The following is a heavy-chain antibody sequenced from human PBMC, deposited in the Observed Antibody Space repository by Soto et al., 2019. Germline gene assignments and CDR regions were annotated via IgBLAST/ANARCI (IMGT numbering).Heavy chain of an antibody. CDR3: ARDDVLCDGGRCYGVPLDV. V-gene: IGHV3-48*01. J-gene: IGHJ6*04. D-gene: IGHD2-15*01. CDR2: ISSSSSTT. Sequence: GGSLRLSCASSGFTFSSYGMNLVRQAPGKGLEWVSYISSSSSTTYYADSVKGRFTTSRDTSENTVHLQMDSLRAEDTAVYYCARDDVLCDGGRCYGVPLDVWGKGTTVTVSS. CDR1: GFTFSSYG.